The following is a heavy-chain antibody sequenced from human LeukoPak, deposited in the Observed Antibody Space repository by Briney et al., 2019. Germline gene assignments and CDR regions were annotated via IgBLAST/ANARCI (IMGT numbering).Heavy chain of an antibody. D-gene: IGHD3-16*01. V-gene: IGHV3-23*01. CDR1: GFIFSNYA. J-gene: IGHJ4*02. Sequence: GGSLRLSCAASGFIFSNYAMNWVRQAPGKGLEWVSGVSGSGDSTFYADSVKGRFTISRDNAKNTLYLQMNSLRPEATAVYYCAKAYWDTFGWYYFDYWGQGNLVSVSS. CDR2: VSGSGDST. CDR3: AKAYWDTFGWYYFDY.